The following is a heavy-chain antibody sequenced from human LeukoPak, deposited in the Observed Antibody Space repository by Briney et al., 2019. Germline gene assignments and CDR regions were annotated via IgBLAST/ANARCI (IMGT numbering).Heavy chain of an antibody. CDR1: GFTFSSYS. CDR2: ISSSSSYI. CDR3: AKRGAEVGATVAPGDY. V-gene: IGHV3-21*04. Sequence: PGGSLRLSCAASGFTFSSYSMNWVRQAPGKGLEWVSSISSSSSYIYCADSVKGRFTISRDNAKNSLYLQMNSLRAEDTAVYYCAKRGAEVGATVAPGDYWGQGTLLTVSS. J-gene: IGHJ4*02. D-gene: IGHD1-26*01.